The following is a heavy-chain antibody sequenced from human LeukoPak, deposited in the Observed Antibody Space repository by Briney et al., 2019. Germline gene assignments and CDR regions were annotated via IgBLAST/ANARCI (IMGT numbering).Heavy chain of an antibody. V-gene: IGHV4-39*01. J-gene: IGHJ4*02. CDR1: GGSISSSSAY. Sequence: SETLSLTCTVSGGSISSSSAYWGWIRQPPGKGLEWIGCIYYSKNTYYNPSLKSRVTISADTSKNQFSLTLGSVSATDTAVYYCVSPRGFSYGYFDYWGQGTLVTVSS. D-gene: IGHD5-18*01. CDR2: IYYSKNT. CDR3: VSPRGFSYGYFDY.